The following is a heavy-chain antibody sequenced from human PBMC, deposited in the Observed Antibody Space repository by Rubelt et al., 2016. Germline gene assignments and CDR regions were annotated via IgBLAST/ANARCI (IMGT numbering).Heavy chain of an antibody. CDR1: GFTFSSYA. Sequence: GGGLVQPGGSLRLSCAASGFTFSSYAMSWVRQAPGKGLEWVSAISASGGSTYSADSVTGRFTISRDNSKNTLYLQRNTLRAEDTAVYYCARVVNGNTIAFDIWGQGTMVTVSS. D-gene: IGHD3-3*01. J-gene: IGHJ3*02. CDR2: ISASGGST. CDR3: ARVVNGNTIAFDI. V-gene: IGHV3-23*01.